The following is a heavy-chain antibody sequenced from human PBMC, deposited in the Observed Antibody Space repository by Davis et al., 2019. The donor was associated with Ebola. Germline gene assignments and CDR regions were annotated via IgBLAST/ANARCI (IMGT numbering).Heavy chain of an antibody. CDR1: GFTFSSYW. J-gene: IGHJ4*02. CDR2: INKEESTT. Sequence: HTGGSLRLSCAASGFTFSSYWMSWVRQVPGKGLVWISRINKEESTTTYYADSVKGRFTISRDSSKNTLFLQMNSLRAEDTAVYYCAREVKEAYDFWSGPDYWGQGTLVTVSS. D-gene: IGHD3-3*01. CDR3: AREVKEAYDFWSGPDY. V-gene: IGHV3-74*01.